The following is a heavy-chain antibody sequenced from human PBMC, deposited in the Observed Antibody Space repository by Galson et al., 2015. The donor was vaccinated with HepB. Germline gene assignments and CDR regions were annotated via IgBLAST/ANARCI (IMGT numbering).Heavy chain of an antibody. CDR1: GFTFSSYG. J-gene: IGHJ4*02. D-gene: IGHD1-26*01. CDR2: IWYDGSNK. V-gene: IGHV3-33*01. CDR3: ARESRYSGNPVFDY. Sequence: SLRLSCAASGFTFSSYGMHWVRQAPGKGLEWVAVIWYDGSNKYYADSVKGRFTISRDNSKNTLYLQMNSLRAEDTAVYYCARESRYSGNPVFDYWGQGTLVTVSS.